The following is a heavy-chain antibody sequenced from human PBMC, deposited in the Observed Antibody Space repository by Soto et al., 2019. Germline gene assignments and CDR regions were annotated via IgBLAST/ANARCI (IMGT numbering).Heavy chain of an antibody. D-gene: IGHD5-18*01. J-gene: IGHJ3*02. Sequence: ETLSLTCTVSGGSFISYYWSWIRQPPGKGLEWIGYIYYSGSTNYNPSLKSRVTISVDTSKNQFSLKLSSVTAADTAVYYCAREITAIVDAFDIWGQGTMVTVSS. CDR1: GGSFISYY. CDR2: IYYSGST. CDR3: AREITAIVDAFDI. V-gene: IGHV4-59*01.